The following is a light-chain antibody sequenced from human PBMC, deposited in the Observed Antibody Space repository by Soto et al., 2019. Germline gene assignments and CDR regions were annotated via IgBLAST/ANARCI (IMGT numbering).Light chain of an antibody. Sequence: YELTQPPSVSVAPGKTARITCGGNNIGSKSVHWYQQKPGQAPVLVIYYDSDRPSGIPERFSGSNSGNTATLTISRVEAGDEADYYCQVWDSSSDHWVFGGGTKVTVL. V-gene: IGLV3-21*04. J-gene: IGLJ3*02. CDR1: NIGSKS. CDR3: QVWDSSSDHWV. CDR2: YDS.